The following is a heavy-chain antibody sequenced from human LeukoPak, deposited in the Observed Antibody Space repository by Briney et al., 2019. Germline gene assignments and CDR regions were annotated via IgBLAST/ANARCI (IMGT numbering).Heavy chain of an antibody. CDR3: AKDGGGSGSYYPYYFDY. CDR2: ISGSGGST. V-gene: IGHV3-23*01. J-gene: IGHJ4*02. D-gene: IGHD3-10*01. CDR1: GFTFSSYA. Sequence: GGSLRLSCAASGFTFSSYAMSWVRQAPGKGLEWVSAISGSGGSTYYADSVKGRFTISRDNSKNTLYLQMNSLRDEDTAVYYCAKDGGGSGSYYPYYFDYWGQGTLVTVSS.